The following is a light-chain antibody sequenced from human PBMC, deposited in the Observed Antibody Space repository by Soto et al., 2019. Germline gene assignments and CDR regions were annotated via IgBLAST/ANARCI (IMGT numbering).Light chain of an antibody. Sequence: DIQMTQSPSTLAASVGDRVTITCRASQSISTWLAWDQQKPGKAPNLQIYTASSLESGVPSRFSGSGSGTEFTLTISSLQPDDFATYYCQQYNRHSSYTFGQGTKLEIK. CDR1: QSISTW. J-gene: IGKJ2*01. CDR2: TAS. V-gene: IGKV1-5*03. CDR3: QQYNRHSSYT.